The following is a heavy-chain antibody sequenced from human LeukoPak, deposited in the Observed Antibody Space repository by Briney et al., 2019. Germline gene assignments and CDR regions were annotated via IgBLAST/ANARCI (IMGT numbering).Heavy chain of an antibody. Sequence: ASVKVSCKASGYTFTSYDINWVRQATGQGLEWMGWMNPNSGNTGYAQKFQGRVTITTDESTSTAYMELSSLRSEDTAVYYCLCDSSGYPIDYWGQGTLVTVSS. CDR1: GYTFTSYD. CDR3: LCDSSGYPIDY. J-gene: IGHJ4*02. V-gene: IGHV1-8*03. D-gene: IGHD3-22*01. CDR2: MNPNSGNT.